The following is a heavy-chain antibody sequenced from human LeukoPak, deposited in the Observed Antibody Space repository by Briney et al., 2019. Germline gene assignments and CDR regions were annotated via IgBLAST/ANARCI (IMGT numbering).Heavy chain of an antibody. D-gene: IGHD6-13*01. CDR1: GFTFSSYE. Sequence: GGSLRLSCAASGFTFSSYEMNWVRQAPGKGLEWVPYISSSGGTIYYADSVKGRFTISRDNAKNSLYLQMNSLRAEDTAVYYCARSWGYWGQGTLVTVSS. CDR3: ARSWGY. V-gene: IGHV3-48*03. J-gene: IGHJ4*02. CDR2: ISSSGGTI.